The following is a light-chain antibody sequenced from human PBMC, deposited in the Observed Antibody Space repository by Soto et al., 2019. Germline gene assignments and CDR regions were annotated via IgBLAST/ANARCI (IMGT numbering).Light chain of an antibody. J-gene: IGKJ1*01. Sequence: DIVLTQSPDSLAVSLGERATINCKSSQSVLYSSNNKNYLAWYQRKPGKAPKLLIFDASNLESGVPSRFSGNASGTEFTLTITSLQPDDFATYFCQQYNSYSRTFGQGTKVDIK. CDR2: DAS. CDR3: QQYNSYSRT. CDR1: QSVLYSSNNKNY. V-gene: IGKV4-1*01.